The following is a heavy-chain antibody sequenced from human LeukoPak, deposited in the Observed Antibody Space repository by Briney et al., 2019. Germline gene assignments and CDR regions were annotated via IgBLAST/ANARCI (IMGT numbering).Heavy chain of an antibody. CDR3: ARGALSLWFGELHFDY. CDR2: INPNSGGT. D-gene: IGHD3-10*01. J-gene: IGHJ4*02. Sequence: ASVKVSCKASGYTFTGYYMHWVRQAPGQGLEWMGWINPNSGGTNYAQKFQGRVTMTRDTSISTAYMELSRLRSDDTAVYYCARGALSLWFGELHFDYWGQGTLVTVSS. CDR1: GYTFTGYY. V-gene: IGHV1-2*02.